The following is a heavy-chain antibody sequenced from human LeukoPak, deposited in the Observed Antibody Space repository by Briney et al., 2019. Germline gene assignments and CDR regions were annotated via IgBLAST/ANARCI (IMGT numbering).Heavy chain of an antibody. CDR3: ATVYYYDSSGFYYFDY. CDR1: GLTFSNAW. V-gene: IGHV3-15*01. CDR2: VKSKTDGGTT. D-gene: IGHD3-22*01. Sequence: KPGGSLRLSCAASGLTFSNAWMSWVRQAPGKGLEWVGRVKSKTDGGTTDYAAPVKGRFTISRDDSKDTLYLQMNSLKTEDTAVYYCATVYYYDSSGFYYFDYWGQGTLVTVSS. J-gene: IGHJ4*02.